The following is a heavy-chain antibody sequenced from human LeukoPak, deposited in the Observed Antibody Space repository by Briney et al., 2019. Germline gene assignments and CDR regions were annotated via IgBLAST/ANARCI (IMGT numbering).Heavy chain of an antibody. J-gene: IGHJ3*02. Sequence: PGGSLRLSCAASGFTFSSYEMNWVRQAPGKGLEWVSYISSSGSTIYYADPVKGRFTISRDNSKNTLYLQMNSLRAEDTAVYYCAKDLKYYYGSGDAFDIWGQGTMVTVSS. V-gene: IGHV3-48*03. CDR3: AKDLKYYYGSGDAFDI. CDR1: GFTFSSYE. CDR2: ISSSGSTI. D-gene: IGHD3-10*01.